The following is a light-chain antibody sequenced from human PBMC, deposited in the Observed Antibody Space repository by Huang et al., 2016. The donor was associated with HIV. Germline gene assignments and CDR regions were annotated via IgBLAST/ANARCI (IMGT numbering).Light chain of an antibody. CDR3: QQYNNWPSGT. J-gene: IGKJ1*01. V-gene: IGKV3-15*01. CDR2: GAS. Sequence: EIVMTQSPATLSVSPGERATPSCRASQSVSSNLAWYQQQPGQAPRLLIQGASTRATGIPARFSGSGSGTEFTLTISSLQSEDFAVYYCQQYNNWPSGTFGQGTKVEIK. CDR1: QSVSSN.